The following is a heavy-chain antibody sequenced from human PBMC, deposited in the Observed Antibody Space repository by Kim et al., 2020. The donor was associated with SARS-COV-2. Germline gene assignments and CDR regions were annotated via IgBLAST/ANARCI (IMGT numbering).Heavy chain of an antibody. J-gene: IGHJ3*02. D-gene: IGHD1-26*01. V-gene: IGHV1-18*04. CDR2: ISAYNGNT. CDR1: GYTFTSYG. Sequence: ASVKVSCKASGYTFTSYGISWVRQAPGQGLEWMGWISAYNGNTNYAQKLQGRVTMATDTSTSTAYMELRSLRSDDTAVYYCARDATVGATSVSAFDIWGQGTMVTVSS. CDR3: ARDATVGATSVSAFDI.